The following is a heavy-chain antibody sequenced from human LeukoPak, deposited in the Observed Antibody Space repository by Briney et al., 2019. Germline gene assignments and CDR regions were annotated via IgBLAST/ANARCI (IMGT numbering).Heavy chain of an antibody. CDR2: IKQDETEK. J-gene: IGHJ5*02. D-gene: IGHD6-13*01. V-gene: IGHV3-7*03. CDR1: GFTFSSYW. Sequence: GGSLRLSCAASGFTFSSYWMNWARQAPGKGLEWVANIKQDETEKFYLGSVKGRFTISRDNSKNTLYLQMNSLRAEDTAVYYCAKEPNSMAAAGNWFDPWGQGTLVTVSS. CDR3: AKEPNSMAAAGNWFDP.